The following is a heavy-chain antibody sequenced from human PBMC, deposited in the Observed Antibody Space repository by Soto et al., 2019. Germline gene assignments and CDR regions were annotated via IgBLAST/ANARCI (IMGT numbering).Heavy chain of an antibody. J-gene: IGHJ4*02. CDR3: IANWVI. Sequence: EVQLVESGGGLVRPGGSLRLSCAASGFSFTNAWLNWVRQAPGKGLEWVGRSKSESDGGTSDYAAPVKGRFTFSRDDSKNMLYPQMNSLRTEDTAVYYCIANWVIWGQGTLVNVSS. D-gene: IGHD2-21*01. CDR1: GFSFTNAW. CDR2: SKSESDGGTS. V-gene: IGHV3-15*07.